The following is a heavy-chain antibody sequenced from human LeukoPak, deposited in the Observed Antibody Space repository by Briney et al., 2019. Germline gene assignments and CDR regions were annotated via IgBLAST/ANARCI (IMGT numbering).Heavy chain of an antibody. V-gene: IGHV3-23*01. CDR3: AKGRNYDFWSGYYGDY. Sequence: GGSLGLSCAASGFAFSSYAMSWVRQAPGKGLEWVSAISGSGGSTYYADSVKGRFTISRDNSKNTLYLQMNSLRAEDTAVYYCAKGRNYDFWSGYYGDYWGQGTLVTVSS. CDR1: GFAFSSYA. J-gene: IGHJ4*02. CDR2: ISGSGGST. D-gene: IGHD3-3*01.